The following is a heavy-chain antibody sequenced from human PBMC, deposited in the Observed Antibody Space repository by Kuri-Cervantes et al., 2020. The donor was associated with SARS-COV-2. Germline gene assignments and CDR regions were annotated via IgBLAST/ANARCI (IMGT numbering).Heavy chain of an antibody. Sequence: ESLTLSCTVSGGSLSSYYWSWIRQPAGKGLEWIGRIYTSGSTNYNPSLKSRVTMSVDTSKNQFSLKLSSVTAADTAMYYCARSGWYSRGVPPYYMDAWGKGTMVTVSS. V-gene: IGHV4-4*07. J-gene: IGHJ6*03. CDR2: IYTSGST. CDR3: ARSGWYSRGVPPYYMDA. D-gene: IGHD6-19*01. CDR1: GGSLSSYY.